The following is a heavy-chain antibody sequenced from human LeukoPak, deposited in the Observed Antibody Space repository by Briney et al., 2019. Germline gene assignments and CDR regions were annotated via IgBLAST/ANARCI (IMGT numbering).Heavy chain of an antibody. V-gene: IGHV4-34*01. Sequence: SETLSLTCAVYGGSFSGYYWSWIRQPPGKGLEWIGEINHSGSTNYNPSLKSRVTISVDTSKNQFSLKLSSVTAADTAVYYCARLRWYFDLWGRGTLVTVSS. J-gene: IGHJ2*01. CDR3: ARLRWYFDL. CDR1: GGSFSGYY. CDR2: INHSGST.